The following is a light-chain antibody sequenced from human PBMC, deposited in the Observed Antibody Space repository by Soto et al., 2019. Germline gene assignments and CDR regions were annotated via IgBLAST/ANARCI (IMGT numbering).Light chain of an antibody. CDR2: EVS. CDR1: SSDVGGYNY. V-gene: IGLV2-8*01. CDR3: SSYAGSNVV. Sequence: QSVLTQPPSASGSPGQSVTISCTGTSSDVGGYNYVSWYQQHPGKAPKLMIYEVSKRPSGVPDRFSGSKSGNTASLTVSGLQAEDEADYYCSSYAGSNVVFGGGIKLTVL. J-gene: IGLJ2*01.